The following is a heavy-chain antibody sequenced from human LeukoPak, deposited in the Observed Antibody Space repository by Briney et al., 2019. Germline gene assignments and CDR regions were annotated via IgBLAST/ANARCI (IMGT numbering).Heavy chain of an antibody. D-gene: IGHD3-10*01. V-gene: IGHV3-30*18. CDR3: AKAGSYYYGSGSYYDY. J-gene: IGHJ4*02. Sequence: PGRSLRLSCAASGFTFSSYGMHWVRQAPGKGLEWVAVISYDGSNKYYADSVKGRFTISRDNSKNTLYLQMNSLRAKDTAVYYCAKAGSYYYGSGSYYDYWGQGTLVTVSS. CDR1: GFTFSSYG. CDR2: ISYDGSNK.